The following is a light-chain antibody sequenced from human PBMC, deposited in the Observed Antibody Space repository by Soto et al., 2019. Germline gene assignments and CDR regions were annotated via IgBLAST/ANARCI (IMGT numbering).Light chain of an antibody. J-gene: IGKJ4*01. Sequence: EIVLTQSPATLSLSPGKRATLSCRASQSVSIYLAWYQQKPGQAPRLLIYDASNRATGIPARFSGSGSGTDFTLTISSLEPEDFAVYYCQQRSKSFGGGTKVEIK. CDR2: DAS. V-gene: IGKV3-11*01. CDR1: QSVSIY. CDR3: QQRSKS.